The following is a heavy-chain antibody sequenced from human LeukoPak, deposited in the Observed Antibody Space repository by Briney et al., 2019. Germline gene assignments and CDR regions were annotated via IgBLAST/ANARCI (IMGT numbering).Heavy chain of an antibody. CDR2: IKQDGSEK. CDR3: ARDGGSYYEGYYFDY. J-gene: IGHJ4*02. V-gene: IGHV3-7*01. D-gene: IGHD1-26*01. Sequence: GGSLRLSCAASGFTFSSYWMSWVRQAPGKGLEWVANIKQDGSEKYYVDSVKGRFTISRDNAKNSLYLQMNSLRAEDTAVYYRARDGGSYYEGYYFDYWGQGTLVTVSS. CDR1: GFTFSSYW.